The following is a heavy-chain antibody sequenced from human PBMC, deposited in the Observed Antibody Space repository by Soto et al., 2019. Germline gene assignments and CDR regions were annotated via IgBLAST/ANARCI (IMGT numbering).Heavy chain of an antibody. J-gene: IGHJ6*02. Sequence: QVQLVQSGAEVKKPGASVKVSCKASGYTFTSYDINWVRQATGQGLEWMGWMNPNSGNTGYAPKFQGRVTMTRNTSISTAYMELSSLRSEDTDVYYGARDAYCGGDFYNYYYGMDVWGQGTTVTVSS. CDR3: ARDAYCGGDFYNYYYGMDV. CDR2: MNPNSGNT. CDR1: GYTFTSYD. D-gene: IGHD2-21*02. V-gene: IGHV1-8*01.